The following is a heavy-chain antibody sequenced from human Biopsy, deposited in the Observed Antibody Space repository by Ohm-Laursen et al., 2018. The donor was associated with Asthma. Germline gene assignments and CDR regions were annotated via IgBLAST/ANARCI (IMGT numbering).Heavy chain of an antibody. CDR3: ARDYYDFWNRSVYTYFGMDV. CDR1: GYSISNGGYY. J-gene: IGHJ6*02. CDR2: IYHRGNT. V-gene: IGHV4-31*11. D-gene: IGHD3-3*01. Sequence: TLSLTCGVSGYSISNGGYYWTWVRQRPGKGLEWIGNIYHRGNTKYNPSLKSRLSFSVDTSQNQFSLKLSSVTAADTAIYFFARDYYDFWNRSVYTYFGMDVWGRGTTVVVSS.